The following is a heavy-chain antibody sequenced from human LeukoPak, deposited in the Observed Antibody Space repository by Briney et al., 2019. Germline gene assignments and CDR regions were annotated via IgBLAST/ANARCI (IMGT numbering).Heavy chain of an antibody. J-gene: IGHJ3*02. D-gene: IGHD3-22*01. CDR2: IRYDGSNK. CDR3: AKVQYHYDSSGHDI. V-gene: IGHV3-30*02. CDR1: GFTFSSYG. Sequence: GGSLRLSCAASGFTFSSYGMHWVRQAPGKGLEWVAFIRYDGSNKYYADSVKGRFTISRDNSKNTLYLQMNSLRAEDTAVYYCAKVQYHYDSSGHDIWGQGTMVTVSS.